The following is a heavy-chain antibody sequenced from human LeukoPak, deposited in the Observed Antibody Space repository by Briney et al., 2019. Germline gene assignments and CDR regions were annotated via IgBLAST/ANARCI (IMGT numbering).Heavy chain of an antibody. J-gene: IGHJ4*02. V-gene: IGHV1-18*01. Sequence: ASVKVSCKASGYTSTDYGITWVRQAPGQGLEWIGWISIDNGKIEYAQKFQGRVTVTTDASTTTTYMELRSLISDDTAVYYCGRDSGYCSSWVREWGQGTLVTVSS. D-gene: IGHD6-13*01. CDR1: GYTSTDYG. CDR2: ISIDNGKI. CDR3: GRDSGYCSSWVRE.